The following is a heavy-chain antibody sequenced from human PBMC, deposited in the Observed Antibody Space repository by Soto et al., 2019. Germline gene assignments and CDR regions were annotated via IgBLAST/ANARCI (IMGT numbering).Heavy chain of an antibody. CDR2: IYPGDSDT. Sequence: GESLKISCKGSGYSFTSYWIGWVRQMPGKGLEWMGIIYPGDSDTRYSPSFQGQVTISADKSISTAYLQWSSLKASDTAMYCCARHLAGTTLLPTDAFDIWGQGTMVTVSS. CDR1: GYSFTSYW. D-gene: IGHD1-7*01. J-gene: IGHJ3*02. CDR3: ARHLAGTTLLPTDAFDI. V-gene: IGHV5-51*01.